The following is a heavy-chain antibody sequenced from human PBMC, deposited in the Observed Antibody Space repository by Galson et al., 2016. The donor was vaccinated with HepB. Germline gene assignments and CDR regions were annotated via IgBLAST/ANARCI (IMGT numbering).Heavy chain of an antibody. V-gene: IGHV3-30*18. CDR3: AKDSILGATAGFYGIDV. D-gene: IGHD1-26*01. Sequence: SLRLSCAASGFRFTYYGLHWVRQAPGKGLEWVAVTSYDGNKEYYADSVKGRFTIFRDNPKTTVYLEMNSLRVEDTAVYYCAKDSILGATAGFYGIDVWGQGTTVTVSS. CDR1: GFRFTYYG. CDR2: TSYDGNKE. J-gene: IGHJ6*02.